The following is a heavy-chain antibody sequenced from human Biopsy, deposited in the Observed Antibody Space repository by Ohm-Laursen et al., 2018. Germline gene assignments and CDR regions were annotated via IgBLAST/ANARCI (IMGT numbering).Heavy chain of an antibody. J-gene: IGHJ4*02. CDR3: ARLGSGDYFPTFFDF. V-gene: IGHV4-31*03. CDR1: GVSINGGRYY. D-gene: IGHD5-12*01. Sequence: SETLSLTCTVSGVSINGGRYYWNWIRHHPGKGLEWIGNIFYSANTYYKPSLKSRVTISVDTSKNQFSLKLSSVTAADTAVYYCARLGSGDYFPTFFDFWGQGALVTVSS. CDR2: IFYSANT.